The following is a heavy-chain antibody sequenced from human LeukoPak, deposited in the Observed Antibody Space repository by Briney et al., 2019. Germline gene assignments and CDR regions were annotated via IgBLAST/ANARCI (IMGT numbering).Heavy chain of an antibody. CDR1: GGSISSGDYY. V-gene: IGHV4-30-4*08. J-gene: IGHJ6*03. D-gene: IGHD2-2*01. CDR3: ARDKRVVPATYYYYYMDV. Sequence: SETLSLTCTVSGGSISSGDYYWSWIRQPPGKGLEWIGYIYYRGSTYYNPSLKIRVSISVDTPKNQFSLKLSSVTAADTAVYYCARDKRVVPATYYYYYMDVWGKGTTVTVSS. CDR2: IYYRGST.